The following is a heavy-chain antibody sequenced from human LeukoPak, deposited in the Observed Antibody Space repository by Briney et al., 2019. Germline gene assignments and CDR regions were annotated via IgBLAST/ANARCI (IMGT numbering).Heavy chain of an antibody. V-gene: IGHV3-30-3*01. CDR1: GFTFSSYA. CDR2: ISYDGSNK. Sequence: GRSLRLSCAASGFTFSSYAMHWVRRAPGKGLEWVAVISYDGSNKYYADSVKGRFTISRDNSKNTLYLQMNSLRAEDTAVYYCARDLGRMATITGYYFDYWGQGTLVTVSS. CDR3: ARDLGRMATITGYYFDY. D-gene: IGHD5-24*01. J-gene: IGHJ4*02.